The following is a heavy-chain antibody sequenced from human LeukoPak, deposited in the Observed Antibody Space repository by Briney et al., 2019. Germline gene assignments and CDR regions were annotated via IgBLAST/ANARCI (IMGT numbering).Heavy chain of an antibody. D-gene: IGHD1-26*01. CDR3: ARDMMVGATWGYYYYGMDV. CDR1: GFTFSSYE. CDR2: ISSSGSTI. V-gene: IGHV3-48*03. Sequence: GGSLRLSCAASGFTFSSYEVNWVRQAPGKGLEWVSYISSSGSTIYYADSVKGRFTISRDNAKNSLYLQMNSLRAEDTAVYYCARDMMVGATWGYYYYGMDVWGQGTTVTVSS. J-gene: IGHJ6*02.